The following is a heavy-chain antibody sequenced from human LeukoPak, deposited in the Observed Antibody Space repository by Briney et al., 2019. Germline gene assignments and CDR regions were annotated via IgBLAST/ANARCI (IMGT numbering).Heavy chain of an antibody. D-gene: IGHD5-12*01. J-gene: IGHJ3*02. V-gene: IGHV3-30-3*01. CDR3: AREKGIVATVAFDI. Sequence: PGGSLRLSCAASGFTFSSYAMHWVRQAPGKGLERVAVISYDGSNKYYADSVKGRFTISRDNSKNTLYLQMNSLRAEDTAVYYCAREKGIVATVAFDIWGQGTMVTVSS. CDR2: ISYDGSNK. CDR1: GFTFSSYA.